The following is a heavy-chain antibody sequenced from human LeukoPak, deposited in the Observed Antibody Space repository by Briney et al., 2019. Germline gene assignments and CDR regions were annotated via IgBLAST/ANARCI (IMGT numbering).Heavy chain of an antibody. D-gene: IGHD5-24*01. CDR3: IAEPYKSYFDY. J-gene: IGHJ4*02. CDR1: GGTFSSYA. Sequence: ASVKVSCKASGGTFSSYAISWVRQAPGQGLEWMGRIIPILGIANYAQKFQGRVTITADKSTSTAYMELSRLRSDDTAVHYCIAEPYKSYFDYWGQGTLVTVSS. V-gene: IGHV1-69*04. CDR2: IIPILGIA.